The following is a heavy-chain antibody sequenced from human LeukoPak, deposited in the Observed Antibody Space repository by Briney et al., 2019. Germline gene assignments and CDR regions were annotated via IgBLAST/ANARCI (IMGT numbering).Heavy chain of an antibody. Sequence: GGSLRLSCAASGFTFSSYSMNWVRQAPGKGLEWVSSISSSSSYIYYADSVKGRFTISRDNAKNSLYLQMNSLRAEDTAVYYCARVNRPAAMDAGFDPWGQGTLVTVPS. V-gene: IGHV3-21*01. J-gene: IGHJ5*02. CDR3: ARVNRPAAMDAGFDP. CDR2: ISSSSSYI. CDR1: GFTFSSYS. D-gene: IGHD2-2*01.